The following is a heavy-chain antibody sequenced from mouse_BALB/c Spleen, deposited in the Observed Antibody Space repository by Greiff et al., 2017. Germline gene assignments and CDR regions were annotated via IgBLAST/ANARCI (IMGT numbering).Heavy chain of an antibody. D-gene: IGHD1-1*01. CDR3: AKGLLLPWFAD. Sequence: VQLQQSGAELVKPGASVKLSCTASGFNIKDTYMHWVKQRPEQGLEWIGRIDPANGNTKYDPKFQGKATITADTSSNTAYLQLSSLTSEDTAVYYCAKGLLLPWFADWGQGTLVTVSA. V-gene: IGHV14-3*02. CDR1: GFNIKDTY. J-gene: IGHJ3*01. CDR2: IDPANGNT.